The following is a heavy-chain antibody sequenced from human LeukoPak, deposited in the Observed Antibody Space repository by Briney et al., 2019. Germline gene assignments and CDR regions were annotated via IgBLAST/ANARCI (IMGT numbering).Heavy chain of an antibody. D-gene: IGHD5-12*01. CDR2: ISSNGGST. CDR1: GFTFSSYA. CDR3: ARGYSGFDKFGY. J-gene: IGHJ4*02. V-gene: IGHV3-64*01. Sequence: PGGSLRLSCAASGFTFSSYAMHWVRQAPGKGLEYVSAISSNGGSTYYANSVKGRFTISRDNSKNTLYLQMNSLRADDTAVYYCARGYSGFDKFGYWGQGTLVTVSS.